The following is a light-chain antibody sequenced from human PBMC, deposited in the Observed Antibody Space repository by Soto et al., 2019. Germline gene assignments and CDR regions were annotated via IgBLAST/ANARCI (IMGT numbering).Light chain of an antibody. V-gene: IGKV3-20*01. CDR3: QQYVRSGK. CDR1: QSVSNNY. CDR2: GAS. Sequence: TKSQVATSLFPVKQGTLYCRASQSVSNNYLAWYQQKPGQAPRLLIYGASNRATGIPDRFSGSGSGTDFTLTISRLEPEDFAVYYCQQYVRSGKFAQGTKVDIK. J-gene: IGKJ1*01.